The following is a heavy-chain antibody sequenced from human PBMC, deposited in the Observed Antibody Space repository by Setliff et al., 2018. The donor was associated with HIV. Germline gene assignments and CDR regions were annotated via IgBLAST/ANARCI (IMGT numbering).Heavy chain of an antibody. D-gene: IGHD3-3*01. V-gene: IGHV4-39*01. CDR2: IYYTGNT. J-gene: IGHJ4*02. CDR3: VTVVQDDLGVALFDY. Sequence: SETLSLTCTVSGGSISSSSYYWGWIRQPPGKGLELIGNIYYTGNTNDNPSLKSRVTISVDTSKNQFSLNLHSVTAGDTGFYYCVTVVQDDLGVALFDYWGPGILVTVSS. CDR1: GGSISSSSYY.